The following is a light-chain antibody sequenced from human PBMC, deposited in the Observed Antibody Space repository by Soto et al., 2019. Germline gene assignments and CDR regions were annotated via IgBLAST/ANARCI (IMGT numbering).Light chain of an antibody. Sequence: DIVMTQTPLSLSVTPGEPASISCRASQSLLHSNGYNYLDWYLQKPGQSPQLLIYEVSTRVSGVPDRFSGSGSGTDFTLEVSRVDTDDVGIYYCIQSTQRPPTFGQGTRLEIK. CDR2: EVS. J-gene: IGKJ5*01. CDR3: IQSTQRPPT. V-gene: IGKV2D-29*02. CDR1: QSLLHSNGYNY.